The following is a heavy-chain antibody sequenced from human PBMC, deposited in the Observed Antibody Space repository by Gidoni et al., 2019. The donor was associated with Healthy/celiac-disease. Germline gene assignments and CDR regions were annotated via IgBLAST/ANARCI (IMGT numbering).Heavy chain of an antibody. CDR2: INHNSGGT. V-gene: IGHV1-2*04. Sequence: QVQLVQSGAEVKKPASSVKVSCKASGYTFTGYYMHWVRQAPGQGLEWMGWINHNSGGTNYAQKFQGWVTMTRDTSISTAYMELSRLRSDDTAVYYCARGYCGGDCYSFFDLWGRGTLVTVSS. CDR3: ARGYCGGDCYSFFDL. D-gene: IGHD2-21*02. CDR1: GYTFTGYY. J-gene: IGHJ2*01.